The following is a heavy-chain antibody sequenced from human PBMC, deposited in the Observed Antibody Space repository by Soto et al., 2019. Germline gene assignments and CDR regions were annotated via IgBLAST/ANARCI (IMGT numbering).Heavy chain of an antibody. V-gene: IGHV4-59*01. J-gene: IGHJ4*02. Sequence: QVQLQESGPGLVKPSETLSLTCTVSGGSISSYYWSWIRQPPGKGLEWIGYIYYSGSTNYNPSLKSRVTISVDTSKNQFSLKLSSVTAADTAVYYCARAGRLGSTNGLIDYWGQGTLVTVSS. D-gene: IGHD2-2*01. CDR2: IYYSGST. CDR3: ARAGRLGSTNGLIDY. CDR1: GGSISSYY.